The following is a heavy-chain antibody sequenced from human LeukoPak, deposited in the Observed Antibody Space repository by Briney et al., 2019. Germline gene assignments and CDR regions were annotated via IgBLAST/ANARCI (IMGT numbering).Heavy chain of an antibody. CDR1: GGSFSGYY. CDR3: ARGSNWNYSKRFDY. CDR2: INHSGST. J-gene: IGHJ4*02. D-gene: IGHD1-7*01. Sequence: PSETLSLTCAVYGGSFSGYYWSWIRQPPGKGLEWIGEINHSGSTNYNPSLKSRVTISVDTSKNQFSLKLSSVTAVDTAVYYCARGSNWNYSKRFDYWGQGTLVTVSS. V-gene: IGHV4-34*01.